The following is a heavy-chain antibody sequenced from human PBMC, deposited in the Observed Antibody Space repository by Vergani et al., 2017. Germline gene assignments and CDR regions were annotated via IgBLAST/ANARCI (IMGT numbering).Heavy chain of an antibody. CDR2: ISSSGSTI. V-gene: IGHV3-48*03. CDR3: ARGCGDYYDSRGPRD. CDR1: GFTFSSYE. J-gene: IGHJ4*02. Sequence: EVQLVESGGGLVQPGGSLRLSCAASGFTFSSYEMNWVRQAPGKGLEWVSYISSSGSTIYYADSVKGRFTISRDNAKNSLYLQMNSLRAEDTAVYYCARGCGDYYDSRGPRDWGQGTLVTVSS. D-gene: IGHD3-22*01.